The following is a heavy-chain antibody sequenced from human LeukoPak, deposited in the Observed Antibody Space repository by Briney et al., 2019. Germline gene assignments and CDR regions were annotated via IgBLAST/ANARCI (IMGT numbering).Heavy chain of an antibody. V-gene: IGHV6-1*01. CDR3: ARASDDYYDSSGYYYIFDY. CDR2: TYYRSKVYN. CDR1: GDSVSSNSAA. J-gene: IGHJ4*02. Sequence: SQTLSLTCAISGDSVSSNSAAWNWIRQSPSRGLEWLGRTYYRSKVYNDYAVSVKNRITINPDTSKNQFSLQLNSVTPEDTAVYYCARASDDYYDSSGYYYIFDYWGQGTLVTVSS. D-gene: IGHD3-22*01.